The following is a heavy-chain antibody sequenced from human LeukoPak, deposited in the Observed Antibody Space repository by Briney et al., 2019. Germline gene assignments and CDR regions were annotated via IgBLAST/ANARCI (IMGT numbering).Heavy chain of an antibody. D-gene: IGHD2-21*02. Sequence: GGSLRLSCAASGFTVSGTHMSWVRQAPGKGLEWVSAMYTGGTTYYADSVTGRFTVSRDTSRITLFLHMDSLRAEDTAVYYCAKDEVTSGGGLASWGQGTLVIVSS. CDR1: GFTVSGTH. CDR2: MYTGGTT. J-gene: IGHJ5*01. CDR3: AKDEVTSGGGLAS. V-gene: IGHV3-53*01.